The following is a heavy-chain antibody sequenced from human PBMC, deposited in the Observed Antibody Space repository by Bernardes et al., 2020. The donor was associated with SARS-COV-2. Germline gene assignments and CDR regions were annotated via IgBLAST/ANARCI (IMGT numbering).Heavy chain of an antibody. D-gene: IGHD4-17*01. CDR1: GFTFSSSA. CDR3: AKHKQQNEYGDHFDY. CDR2: ISGSGGST. J-gene: IGHJ4*02. Sequence: GGSLCLSCAASGFTFSSSAFCCVLQAPPKGLVWVSAISGSGGSTYYADSVKGRFTISRDTSKNTLYLQMNSLRAEDTAVYYCAKHKQQNEYGDHFDYRGQGTLVTVSS. V-gene: IGHV3-23*01.